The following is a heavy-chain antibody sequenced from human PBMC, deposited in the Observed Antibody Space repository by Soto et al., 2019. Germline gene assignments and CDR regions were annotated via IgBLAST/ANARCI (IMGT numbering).Heavy chain of an antibody. J-gene: IGHJ6*02. Sequence: VQLLESGGGLVQPGGSLRLSCAASGFTFSNFVMRWVRQTPGKGLEWVSTITDTGGDTYYTDSVKGRFTISRDNSKNTLYLQMTSLRAADTALYYCTKASSDRHHMDVWGQGTPVTVSS. CDR2: ITDTGGDT. CDR1: GFTFSNFV. V-gene: IGHV3-23*01. CDR3: TKASSDRHHMDV.